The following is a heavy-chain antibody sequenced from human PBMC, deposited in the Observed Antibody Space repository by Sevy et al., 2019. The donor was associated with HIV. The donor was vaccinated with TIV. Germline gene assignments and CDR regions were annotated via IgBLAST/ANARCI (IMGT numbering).Heavy chain of an antibody. J-gene: IGHJ4*02. CDR1: GYSFTEFY. CDR2: IKPNDDFI. Sequence: ASMKVSCKASGYSFTEFYMHWVRQAPGQGLEWMGIIKPNDDFIRYAQRFQGRTTMTRDASTRTVYMELSSLRSEDTAMYYCARDVSLGTTDGFYFDYWGQGTLVTVSS. CDR3: ARDVSLGTTDGFYFDY. D-gene: IGHD1-1*01. V-gene: IGHV1-46*01.